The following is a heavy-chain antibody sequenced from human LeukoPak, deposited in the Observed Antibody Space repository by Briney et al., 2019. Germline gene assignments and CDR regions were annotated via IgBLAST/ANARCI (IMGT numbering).Heavy chain of an antibody. CDR1: GGTFSSYA. Sequence: GASVKVSCKASGGTFSSYAFSWVRQAPGQGLEWMGRIIPILGIANSAQKFQGRVTITADTSTSTAYMELSSLRSEDTAVYYCAGNVVAALYYFDYWGQGTLVTVSS. D-gene: IGHD2-15*01. CDR3: AGNVVAALYYFDY. V-gene: IGHV1-69*04. CDR2: IIPILGIA. J-gene: IGHJ4*02.